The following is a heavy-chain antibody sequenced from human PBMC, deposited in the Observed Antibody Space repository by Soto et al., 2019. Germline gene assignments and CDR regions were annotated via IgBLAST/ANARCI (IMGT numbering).Heavy chain of an antibody. V-gene: IGHV3-21*01. CDR2: ISPTSNNI. Sequence: EVQLVESGGGLVKPGGSLRLSCAASGFAFSTYSMNWVRQAPGKGLEWVSSISPTSNNIYYADSVKGRFTISRDNANNSLYLQINSLRREDTAVFYCARETSHHYGSGSVFFDYWGQGTLVAVSS. CDR3: ARETSHHYGSGSVFFDY. CDR1: GFAFSTYS. D-gene: IGHD3-10*01. J-gene: IGHJ4*02.